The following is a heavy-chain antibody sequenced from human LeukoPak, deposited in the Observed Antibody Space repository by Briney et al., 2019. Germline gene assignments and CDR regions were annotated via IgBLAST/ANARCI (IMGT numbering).Heavy chain of an antibody. J-gene: IGHJ4*02. D-gene: IGHD1-7*01. CDR2: IYYTGNT. Sequence: PSETLSLTCIVSGGSTSSYYWSWIRQPPGKGLEWIGYIYYTGNTIYNPSLKSRVTISVDTSKNQFSLKLSSVTAADTAMYYCARGYTWNYVYDYWGQGTLVTVSS. V-gene: IGHV4-59*01. CDR3: ARGYTWNYVYDY. CDR1: GGSTSSYY.